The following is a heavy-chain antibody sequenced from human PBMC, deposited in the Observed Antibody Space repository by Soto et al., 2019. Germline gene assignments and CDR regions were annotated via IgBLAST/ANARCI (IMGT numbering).Heavy chain of an antibody. Sequence: GGSLRLSCAASGFTFSSYWMHWVRQAPGKGLVWVSRIESDGSSTNYADSVKGRFTVSRDNAKNTLYLQMNSLRAEDTAVYYCARDRADPIGDYHPLFDSWGLGTLVTVSS. V-gene: IGHV3-74*01. D-gene: IGHD2-21*01. CDR3: ARDRADPIGDYHPLFDS. CDR2: IESDGSST. CDR1: GFTFSSYW. J-gene: IGHJ4*02.